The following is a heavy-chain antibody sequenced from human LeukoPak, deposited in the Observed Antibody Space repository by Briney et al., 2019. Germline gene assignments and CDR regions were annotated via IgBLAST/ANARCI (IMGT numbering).Heavy chain of an antibody. J-gene: IGHJ5*01. V-gene: IGHV3-30*18. CDR1: GFTFSSYG. CDR2: ISYDGTNK. Sequence: GGSLRLSCAASGFTFSSYGMHWVRQAPGKGLEWVAVISYDGTNKFYADSVKGRFTISRDNSKNTLFLQMNSLRAGGTAVYYCAKELYSTTWFDYWGQGTLVTVSS. D-gene: IGHD6-13*01. CDR3: AKELYSTTWFDY.